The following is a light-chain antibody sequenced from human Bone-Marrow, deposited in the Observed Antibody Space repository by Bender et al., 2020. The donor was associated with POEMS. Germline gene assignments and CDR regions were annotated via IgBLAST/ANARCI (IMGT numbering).Light chain of an antibody. CDR2: DLS. Sequence: QSALTQPASVSGSPGQSITISCTGTSSDVGGYNYVSWYQQHPGKAPKLMIYDLSNRPSGVSNRFSGSKSGNTASLTISGLQAEDEADYYCQSHDGGNSWVFGGGTKLTVL. J-gene: IGLJ3*02. V-gene: IGLV2-14*01. CDR3: QSHDGGNSWV. CDR1: SSDVGGYNY.